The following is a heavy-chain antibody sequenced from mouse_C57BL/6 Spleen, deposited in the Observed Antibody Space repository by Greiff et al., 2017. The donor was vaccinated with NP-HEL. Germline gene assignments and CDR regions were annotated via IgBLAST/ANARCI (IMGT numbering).Heavy chain of an antibody. D-gene: IGHD2-1*01. CDR3: ARGIYYGNSRYFDV. J-gene: IGHJ1*03. CDR2: INPNYGTT. CDR1: GYSFTDYN. Sequence: EVQLQESGPELVKPGASVKISCKASGYSFTDYNMNWVKQSNGKSLEWIGVINPNYGTTSYNQKFKGKATLTVDQSSSTAYMQLNSLTSEDSAVYYCARGIYYGNSRYFDVWGTGTTVTVSS. V-gene: IGHV1-39*01.